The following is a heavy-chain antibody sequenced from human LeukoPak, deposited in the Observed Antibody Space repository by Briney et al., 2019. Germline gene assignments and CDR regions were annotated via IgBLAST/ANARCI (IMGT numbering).Heavy chain of an antibody. CDR1: GFTFSSYA. J-gene: IGHJ5*02. CDR3: AREYCSSTSCYKGWFDP. D-gene: IGHD2-2*02. V-gene: IGHV3-30-3*01. Sequence: GGSLRLSCAASGFTFSSYAMHWVRQAPGKGLEWVAVISYDGTTKYYADSVKGRFTISRDSSKNTLYLQMNSLRAEDTAVYYCAREYCSSTSCYKGWFDPWGQGTLVTVSS. CDR2: ISYDGTTK.